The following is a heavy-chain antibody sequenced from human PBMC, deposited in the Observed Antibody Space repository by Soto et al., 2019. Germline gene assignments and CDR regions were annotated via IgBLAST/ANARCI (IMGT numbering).Heavy chain of an antibody. CDR2: INPNSGGT. D-gene: IGHD3-10*01. Sequence: ASVKVSCKASGYTFTGYYMHWVRQAPGQGLEWMGWINPNSGGTNYAQKFQGWVTMTRDTSISTAYMELSRLRSDDTAVYYCARDFPKFVSGSYYTVFDYWGQGTLVTVSS. J-gene: IGHJ4*02. CDR1: GYTFTGYY. V-gene: IGHV1-2*04. CDR3: ARDFPKFVSGSYYTVFDY.